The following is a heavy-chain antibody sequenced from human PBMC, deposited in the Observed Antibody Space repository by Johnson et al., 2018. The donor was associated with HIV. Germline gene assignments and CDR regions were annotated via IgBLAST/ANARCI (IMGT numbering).Heavy chain of an antibody. CDR2: ISSSGSSI. J-gene: IGHJ3*02. V-gene: IGHV3-48*01. CDR3: ARDKANWGPSRDVGAFDI. CDR1: GFSISRSY. Sequence: VQLVESGGGLVQPGGSLRLSCVTSGFSISRSYMNWIRQAPGKGLEWVSSISSSGSSIYYADSVKGRFTISRDNSKNTLYLQMNSLRAEDTAVYYCARDKANWGPSRDVGAFDIWGQGTMVTVSS. D-gene: IGHD7-27*01.